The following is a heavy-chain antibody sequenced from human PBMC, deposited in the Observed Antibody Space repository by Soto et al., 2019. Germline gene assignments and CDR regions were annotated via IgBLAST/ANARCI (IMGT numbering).Heavy chain of an antibody. V-gene: IGHV1-8*01. D-gene: IGHD6-6*01. CDR3: ARVSSIAARRSYDS. CDR1: GYIFTIHD. Sequence: GASVKVSCKASGYIFTIHDIHWVRQAPGQGLEWMAGLNPHSGKAAYAQRFQGRLTMTGNASTSTAYMELSGLRSEDTAMYYCARVSSIAARRSYDSWGQGTLVTVSS. J-gene: IGHJ4*02. CDR2: LNPHSGKA.